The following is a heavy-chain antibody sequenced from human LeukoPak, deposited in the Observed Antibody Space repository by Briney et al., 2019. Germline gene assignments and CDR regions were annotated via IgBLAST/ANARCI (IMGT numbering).Heavy chain of an antibody. CDR3: ARTYYGSGSYYLH. J-gene: IGHJ4*02. D-gene: IGHD3-10*01. Sequence: PSETLSLTCAVYGGSFSGYYWSWIRQPPGKGLEWIGEINHSGSTNYNPSLKSRVTISVDTSKNQFSLKLSSVTAADTAVYYCARTYYGSGSYYLHWGQGTLVTVSS. V-gene: IGHV4-34*01. CDR1: GGSFSGYY. CDR2: INHSGST.